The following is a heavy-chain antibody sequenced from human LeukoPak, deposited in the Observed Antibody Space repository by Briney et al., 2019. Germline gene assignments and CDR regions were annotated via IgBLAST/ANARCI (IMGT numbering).Heavy chain of an antibody. V-gene: IGHV3-23*01. CDR3: ARDRIVGATVHAFDI. J-gene: IGHJ3*02. CDR1: GFTFRRYG. D-gene: IGHD1-26*01. Sequence: GGTLRLSCAASGFTFRRYGMSWVRQAPEKGLEWVSAISGSGSSTYYGDSVKGRFTIPRDNSKNTLYLQMNSLRAEDTAIYYCARDRIVGATVHAFDIWGQGTMVTVSS. CDR2: ISGSGSST.